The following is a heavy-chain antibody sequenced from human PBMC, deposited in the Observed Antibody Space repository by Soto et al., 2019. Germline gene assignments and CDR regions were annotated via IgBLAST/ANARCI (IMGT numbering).Heavy chain of an antibody. V-gene: IGHV3-23*01. Sequence: EVQLLESGGDLVQPGGSLRLSCAASGFTFSNFAMSWVRQAPGRGLEWVSGISASGRDIHYADSVKDRFTVSRDNSKNTVYLQMNSLRAEDTAIYYCAKGKTSGWYYFDYWGQGALVTVSS. CDR2: ISASGRDI. CDR3: AKGKTSGWYYFDY. CDR1: GFTFSNFA. J-gene: IGHJ4*02. D-gene: IGHD6-19*01.